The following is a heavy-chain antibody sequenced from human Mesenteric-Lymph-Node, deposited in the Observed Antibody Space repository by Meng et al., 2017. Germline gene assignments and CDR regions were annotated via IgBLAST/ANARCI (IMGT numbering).Heavy chain of an antibody. J-gene: IGHJ4*02. CDR3: THRPMTSAYYYFDY. D-gene: IGHD3-22*01. V-gene: IGHV2-5*02. CDR2: IYWDDDK. Sequence: QINFEEFGPTVEKPTRTLTLTCTFSGFSLGISGVGVGWNRQPPGKALEWLALIYWDDDKRYSPSLKSRLTITKDTSKNQVVLTMTNMDPVDTATYYCTHRPMTSAYYYFDYWGQGTLVTVSS. CDR1: GFSLGISGVG.